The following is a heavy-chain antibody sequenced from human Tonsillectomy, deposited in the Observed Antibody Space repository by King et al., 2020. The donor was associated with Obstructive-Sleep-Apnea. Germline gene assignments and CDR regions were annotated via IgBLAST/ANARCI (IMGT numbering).Heavy chain of an antibody. D-gene: IGHD1-26*01. V-gene: IGHV3-7*03. CDR3: ATDEGNVGPTLH. J-gene: IGHJ4*02. CDR1: GSTSRTYW. Sequence: VQLVESGGGLVQPGGSLRLSCVVSGSTSRTYWMSWVRQVPGKGLEWVANIKPDGREINYVDSVKGRFTISRDNAKKSLYLQINSLRADDTAGYYFATDEGNVGPTLHWGQGTLVTVSS. CDR2: IKPDGREI.